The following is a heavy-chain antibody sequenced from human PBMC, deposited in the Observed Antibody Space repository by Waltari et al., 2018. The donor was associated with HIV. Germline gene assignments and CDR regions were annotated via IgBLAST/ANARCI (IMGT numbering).Heavy chain of an antibody. V-gene: IGHV3-23*04. J-gene: IGHJ4*02. CDR1: GFTFTNYA. CDR2: ISGSGGST. D-gene: IGHD3-22*01. CDR3: AKDDSTGSSGYYPFHY. Sequence: EVQLVESGGGLVQPGGSLRLSCAASGFTFTNYAMNWVRQAPGKVLGWVSAISGSGGSTYYADSVKGRFTISRDNSKNTLYLQMNSLRAEDTAVYYCAKDDSTGSSGYYPFHYWGQGTLITVSS.